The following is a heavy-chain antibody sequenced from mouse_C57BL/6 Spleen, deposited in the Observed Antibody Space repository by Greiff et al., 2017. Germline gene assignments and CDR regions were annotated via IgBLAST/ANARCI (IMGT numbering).Heavy chain of an antibody. Sequence: DVQLVESGGGLVQPGGSLKLSCAASGFTFSDYYMYWVRLTPEKRLEWVAYISNGGGSTYYPDTVKGRFTISRDNAKNTLYLQMSRLKSEDTAMYYCARHYYGSSYYAMDYWGQGTSVTVSS. V-gene: IGHV5-12*01. CDR2: ISNGGGST. J-gene: IGHJ4*01. D-gene: IGHD1-1*01. CDR1: GFTFSDYY. CDR3: ARHYYGSSYYAMDY.